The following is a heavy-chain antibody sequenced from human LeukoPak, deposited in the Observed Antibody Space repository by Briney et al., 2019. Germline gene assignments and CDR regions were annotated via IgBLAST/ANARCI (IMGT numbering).Heavy chain of an antibody. CDR2: ISGDGSIK. CDR3: ARDFVPGSPNYFDF. V-gene: IGHV3-30*03. Sequence: GGSLPLTCPSSHFSLRHYAMHWLRQAPAKGLEWVAVISGDGSIKTYRDRVKGRFTITRDNSKNTWYLEMNSMRADDTALYYCARDFVPGSPNYFDFWGQG. D-gene: IGHD3-10*01. J-gene: IGHJ4*02. CDR1: HFSLRHYA.